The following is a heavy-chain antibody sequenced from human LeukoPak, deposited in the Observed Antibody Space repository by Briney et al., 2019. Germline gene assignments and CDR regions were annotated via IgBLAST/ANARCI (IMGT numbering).Heavy chain of an antibody. J-gene: IGHJ3*01. CDR2: ISNNGGYT. CDR1: GFTFSSSA. CDR3: ARSSYSSSSSV. Sequence: PGGSLRLSCAASGFTFSSSAMSWVRQAPGKGLEWVSAISNNGGYTYYADSVKSRFTISRDNSKNTLYLQMNSLRAEDTAVYYCARSSYSSSSSVWGQGTMVTVSS. V-gene: IGHV3-23*01. D-gene: IGHD6-6*01.